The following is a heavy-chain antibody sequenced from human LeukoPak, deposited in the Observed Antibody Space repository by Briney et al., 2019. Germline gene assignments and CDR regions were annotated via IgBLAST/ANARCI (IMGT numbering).Heavy chain of an antibody. Sequence: ASVKVSCKASGYTFTSYGISWVRQAPGQGLEWMGWISAYNGNTNYAQKLQGRGTMTTDTSTSTAYMELRSLRSDDTAVYYCARTEQLVRYYYYYYMDVWGKGTTVTVSS. CDR3: ARTEQLVRYYYYYYMDV. CDR2: ISAYNGNT. V-gene: IGHV1-18*01. D-gene: IGHD6-6*01. CDR1: GYTFTSYG. J-gene: IGHJ6*03.